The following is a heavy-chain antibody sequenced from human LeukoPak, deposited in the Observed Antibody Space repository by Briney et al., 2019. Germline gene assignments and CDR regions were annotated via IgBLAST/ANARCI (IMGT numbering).Heavy chain of an antibody. D-gene: IGHD6-13*01. CDR3: ARSRGQQLEFDY. CDR2: IYYSGST. CDR1: GGSISSYY. J-gene: IGHJ4*02. Sequence: KPSETLSLTCTVSGGSISSYYWSWIRQPPGKGLEWIGYIYYSGSTNYNPSLKSRVTISVDTSKNQFSLKLSSVTAADTAVYYCARSRGQQLEFDYWGQGTLVTVSS. V-gene: IGHV4-59*01.